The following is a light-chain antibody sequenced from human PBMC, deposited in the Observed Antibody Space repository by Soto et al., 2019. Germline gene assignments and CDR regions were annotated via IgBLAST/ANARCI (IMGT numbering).Light chain of an antibody. CDR1: QGVSIY. J-gene: IGKJ1*01. CDR2: GAS. CDR3: QQYKSYWT. V-gene: IGKV1-9*01. Sequence: IQLTQSPSSLSASVGDRVTITCRASQGVSIYLAWYQQKLGTAPPVLIYGASTLQAGVPSRFRGSGSGPDFTLPIRSLQPDDFATYYCQQYKSYWTFGQGDKVDIK.